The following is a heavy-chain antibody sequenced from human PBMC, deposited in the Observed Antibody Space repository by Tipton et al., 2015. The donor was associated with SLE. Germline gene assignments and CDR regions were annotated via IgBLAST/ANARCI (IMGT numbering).Heavy chain of an antibody. CDR1: GGSISSSSYY. D-gene: IGHD3-9*01. CDR2: IYYSGST. CDR3: ARGGDILTGYNPI. V-gene: IGHV4-61*01. J-gene: IGHJ4*02. Sequence: TLSLTCTVSGGSISSSSYYWSWIRQPPGKGLEWIGYIYYSGSTNYNPSLKSRVTISVDTSKNQFSLKLSSVTAADTAVYYCARGGDILTGYNPIWGQGTLVTVSS.